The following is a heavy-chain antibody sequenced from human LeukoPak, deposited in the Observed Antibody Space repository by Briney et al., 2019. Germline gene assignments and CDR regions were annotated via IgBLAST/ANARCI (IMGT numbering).Heavy chain of an antibody. CDR1: GGSFSGYY. CDR3: ARPLTVTTSGAFDI. J-gene: IGHJ3*02. D-gene: IGHD4-17*01. Sequence: SETLSLTCAVYGGSFSGYYWSWIRQPPGKGLEWIGEINHSGSTNYNPSLKSRVTISVDTSKNQFSLKLSSVTAADTAVYYCARPLTVTTSGAFDIWGQGTMVTVSS. CDR2: INHSGST. V-gene: IGHV4-34*01.